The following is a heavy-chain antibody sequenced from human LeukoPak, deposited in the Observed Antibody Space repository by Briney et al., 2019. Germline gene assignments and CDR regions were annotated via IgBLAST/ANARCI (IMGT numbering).Heavy chain of an antibody. D-gene: IGHD3-3*02. Sequence: GGSLRLSCAASGFTFSSYGMHWVRQAPGKGLEWVAVISYDGSNKYYADSVKGRFTISRDNSKNTLYLQMNSLRAEDTAVYYCATSRILLAPFDYWGQGTLVTVSS. CDR2: ISYDGSNK. CDR3: ATSRILLAPFDY. CDR1: GFTFSSYG. J-gene: IGHJ4*02. V-gene: IGHV3-30*03.